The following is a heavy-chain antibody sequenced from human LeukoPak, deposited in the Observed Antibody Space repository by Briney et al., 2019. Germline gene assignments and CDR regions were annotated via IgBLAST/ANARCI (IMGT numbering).Heavy chain of an antibody. V-gene: IGHV4-39*01. CDR2: IYYSGST. J-gene: IGHJ3*02. CDR3: ARPRISVVPAARPRDPRFDAFDI. Sequence: WIRQPPGKGLEWIGSIYYSGSTYYNPSLKSRVTISVDTSKNQFSLKLSSVTAADTAVYYCARPRISVVPAARPRDPRFDAFDIWGQGTMVTVSS. D-gene: IGHD2-2*01.